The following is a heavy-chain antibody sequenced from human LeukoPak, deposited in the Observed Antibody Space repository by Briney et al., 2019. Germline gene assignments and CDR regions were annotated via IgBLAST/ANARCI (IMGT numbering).Heavy chain of an antibody. V-gene: IGHV1-18*01. CDR1: GYTFTSYG. Sequence: ASVKVSCKASGYTFTSYGISWVRQAPGQGLEWMGWISAYNGNTNYAQKLQGRVTMTTDTSTSTAYMELRSLRSDDTAVYYCVRVVTGYYGSGSYYEDYWGQGTLVTVSS. CDR3: VRVVTGYYGSGSYYEDY. D-gene: IGHD3-10*01. CDR2: ISAYNGNT. J-gene: IGHJ4*02.